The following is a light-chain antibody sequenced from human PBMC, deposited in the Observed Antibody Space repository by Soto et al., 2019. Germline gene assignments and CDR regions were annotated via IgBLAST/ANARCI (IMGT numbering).Light chain of an antibody. CDR2: AAS. CDR3: QKYNSAPLT. V-gene: IGKV1-27*01. Sequence: DIQMTQSPSSLSASVGDRVTITCRGSQGISNYLAWYQHKPGKVPKLLIYAASTLQSGVPSRFSGSGSGTAFTLTISSLQPEDVATYYCQKYNSAPLTFGGGTKVEIK. J-gene: IGKJ4*01. CDR1: QGISNY.